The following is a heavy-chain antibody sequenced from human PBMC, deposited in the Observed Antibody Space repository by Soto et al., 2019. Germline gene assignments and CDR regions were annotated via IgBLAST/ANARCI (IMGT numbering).Heavy chain of an antibody. CDR2: ISSSSSYI. Sequence: GVSLRLSFAASGFTFSSDSMNWVRQAPGKGLEWVSSISSSSSYIYYADSVKGRFTISRDNAKNSLYLQMNSLRAEDTAVYYCARDGGLDADYSIDYWGQGTLVTVSS. D-gene: IGHD4-4*01. V-gene: IGHV3-21*01. J-gene: IGHJ4*02. CDR3: ARDGGLDADYSIDY. CDR1: GFTFSSDS.